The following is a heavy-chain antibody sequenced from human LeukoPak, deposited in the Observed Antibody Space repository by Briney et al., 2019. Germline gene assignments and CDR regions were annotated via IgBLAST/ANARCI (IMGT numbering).Heavy chain of an antibody. Sequence: GGSLRLSCAASGFTVSSNYMSWVRQAPGKGLEWVSVIYSGGSTYYADSVKGRFTISRDNSKNTLYLQMNSLRAEDTAVYYCARRPVDIVATIEGYFDYWGQGTLVTVSS. J-gene: IGHJ4*02. CDR3: ARRPVDIVATIEGYFDY. CDR1: GFTVSSNY. D-gene: IGHD5-12*01. V-gene: IGHV3-66*04. CDR2: IYSGGST.